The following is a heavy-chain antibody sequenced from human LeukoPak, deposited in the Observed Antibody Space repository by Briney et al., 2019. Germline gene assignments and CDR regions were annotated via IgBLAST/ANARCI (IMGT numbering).Heavy chain of an antibody. Sequence: SETLSLTCAVSGGSISSPNWWSWVRQPPGKGLELIGEIYHSGSTNYNLSLKSRVTISVDKAKNQFSLKLNSVTAADTAVYYCARSASGSYAFDIWGQGTMVTVSS. V-gene: IGHV4-4*02. CDR2: IYHSGST. CDR1: GGSISSPNW. D-gene: IGHD1-26*01. J-gene: IGHJ3*02. CDR3: ARSASGSYAFDI.